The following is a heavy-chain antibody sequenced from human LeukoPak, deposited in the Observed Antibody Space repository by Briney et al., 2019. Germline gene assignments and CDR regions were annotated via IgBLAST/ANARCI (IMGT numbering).Heavy chain of an antibody. V-gene: IGHV3-66*01. CDR3: ARDMGSGSSYGDFDY. CDR1: GFTVSSNY. D-gene: IGHD3-10*01. CDR2: IYSGGST. J-gene: IGHJ4*02. Sequence: QSGGSLRLSCAASGFTVSSNYMSWVRQAPGKGLEWVSVIYSGGSTYYADSAKGRFTISRDNSKNTLYLQMNSLRAEDTAVYYCARDMGSGSSYGDFDYWGQGTLVTVSS.